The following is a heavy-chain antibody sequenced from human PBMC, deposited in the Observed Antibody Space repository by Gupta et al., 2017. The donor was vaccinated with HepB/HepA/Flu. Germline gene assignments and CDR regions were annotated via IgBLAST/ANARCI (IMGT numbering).Heavy chain of an antibody. Sequence: QVQLVQSGAEVRKPGSSVKVSCKASGVTFVSYPISWVRQAPGQGLEWMGGIIPIFGTANPAKKCQGRGTITADKSTSTAYMELSSLRSEETAVYDCASKEYSSSGGSYYYYMDVWGKGPTVTVSS. CDR2: IIPIFGTA. CDR3: ASKEYSSSGGSYYYYMDV. J-gene: IGHJ6*03. V-gene: IGHV1-69*06. D-gene: IGHD6-6*01. CDR1: GVTFVSYP.